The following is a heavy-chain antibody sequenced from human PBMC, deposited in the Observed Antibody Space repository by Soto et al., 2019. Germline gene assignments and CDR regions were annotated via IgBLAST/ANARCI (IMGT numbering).Heavy chain of an antibody. J-gene: IGHJ6*03. CDR3: ARDLGYCSGGSCYGTYYYYMDV. Sequence: PSETLSLTCAVYGGSFSGYYWSWIRQPPGRGLEGIGEINHSGSTNYNPSLKSRVTISVDTSKNQFSLKLSSVTAADTAVYYCARDLGYCSGGSCYGTYYYYMDVWGKGTTVTVSS. CDR2: INHSGST. V-gene: IGHV4-34*01. CDR1: GGSFSGYY. D-gene: IGHD2-15*01.